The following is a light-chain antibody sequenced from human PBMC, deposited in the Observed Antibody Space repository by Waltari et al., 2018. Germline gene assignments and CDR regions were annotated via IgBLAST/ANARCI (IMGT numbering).Light chain of an antibody. CDR3: QVWDRTSDHAV. CDR1: NIGIKS. Sequence: YMLTQTPSVSVAPGKTARNTCGGNNIGIKSVNWYQQKPVQAPILVIYYDIDRPSGVPALFSGSNSGNTATLTISRVEAGDKSDYYCQVWDRTSDHAVFGWGTKLTVL. V-gene: IGLV3-21*04. CDR2: YDI. J-gene: IGLJ2*01.